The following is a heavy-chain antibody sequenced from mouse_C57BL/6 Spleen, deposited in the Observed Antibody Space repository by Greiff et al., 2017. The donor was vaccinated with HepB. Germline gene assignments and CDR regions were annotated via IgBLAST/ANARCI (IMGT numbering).Heavy chain of an antibody. V-gene: IGHV1-81*01. J-gene: IGHJ1*03. Sequence: QVQLQQSGAELARPGASVKLSCKASGYTFTSYGISWVKQRTGQGLEWIGEIYPRSGNTYYNEKFKGKATLTADKSSSTAYMELRSLTYEDSAVYVCARENGRSNDWYIEDWGKGTTVTVAS. CDR2: IYPRSGNT. CDR1: GYTFTSYG. CDR3: ARENGRSNDWYIED. D-gene: IGHD1-1*01.